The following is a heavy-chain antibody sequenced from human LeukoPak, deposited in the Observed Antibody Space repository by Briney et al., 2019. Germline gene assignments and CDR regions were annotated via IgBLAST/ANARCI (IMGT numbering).Heavy chain of an antibody. CDR1: GFTFSNAS. D-gene: IGHD2-2*02. Sequence: GGSLRLSCAASGFTFSNASMSWVRQAPGKGLEWVGRIKSKTDGGTTDYAAPVKGRFTISRDDSKNTLYLQMNSLKTEDTAVYYCTTLDIVVVPAAIGSLGWFDPWGQETLVTVSS. CDR2: IKSKTDGGTT. J-gene: IGHJ5*02. CDR3: TTLDIVVVPAAIGSLGWFDP. V-gene: IGHV3-15*01.